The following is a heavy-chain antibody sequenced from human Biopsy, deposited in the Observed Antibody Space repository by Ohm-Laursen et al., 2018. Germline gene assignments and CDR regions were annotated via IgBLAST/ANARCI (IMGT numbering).Heavy chain of an antibody. V-gene: IGHV3-21*01. J-gene: IGHJ6*02. Sequence: SLRLSCAASGFIFSTYTMNWVRQAPGEGLEWVSSISSRSSDIYYADSVKGRLTISRDNAKNSMFLHMNSLRAEDTAVYYCARESAVKWHQSLSYFNGMDVWGQGTTVTVSS. CDR1: GFIFSTYT. CDR3: ARESAVKWHQSLSYFNGMDV. D-gene: IGHD2-2*01. CDR2: ISSRSSDI.